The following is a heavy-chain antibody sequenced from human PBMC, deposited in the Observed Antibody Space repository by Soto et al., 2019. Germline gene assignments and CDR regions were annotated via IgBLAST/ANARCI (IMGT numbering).Heavy chain of an antibody. J-gene: IGHJ4*02. V-gene: IGHV1-69*13. CDR2: IIPIFGTA. D-gene: IGHD3-22*01. CDR1: GGTFSSYA. Sequence: SVKVSCKASGGTFSSYAISWVRQAPGQGLEWMGGIIPIFGTANYAQKFQGRVTITADESTSTAYMELSSLRSEDTAVYYCARAYYYDSSGYYYFDYWGQGTLVTVSS. CDR3: ARAYYYDSSGYYYFDY.